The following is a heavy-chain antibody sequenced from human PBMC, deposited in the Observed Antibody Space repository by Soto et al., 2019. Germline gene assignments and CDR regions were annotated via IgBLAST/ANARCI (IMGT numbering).Heavy chain of an antibody. CDR1: GLTFSNYA. D-gene: IGHD2-21*01. CDR2: TDGGGDST. Sequence: LRLAFAASGLTFSNYAMMWVRQASGKGLEWVSSTDGGGDSTSYADSVKGRFTISRDNSKTTLYLQMNSLRAEDMDVYYGVESDCGAAKCGRLQHWGQGTPVTVSS. CDR3: VESDCGAAKCGRLQH. V-gene: IGHV3-23*01. J-gene: IGHJ1*01.